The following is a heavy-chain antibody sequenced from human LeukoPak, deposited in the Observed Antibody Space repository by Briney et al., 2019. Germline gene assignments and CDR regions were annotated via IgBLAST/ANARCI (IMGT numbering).Heavy chain of an antibody. Sequence: PGGSLRLSCAASGFSFSSYWMTWVRQAPGKGLKWVANIKGDGSAQCYVDSVKGRFAISRDNARNSLYLHMNSLRDEDTAVYYCATSVDTAAGPYWGEGTLVTVSS. CDR3: ATSVDTAAGPY. J-gene: IGHJ4*02. V-gene: IGHV3-7*01. CDR1: GFSFSSYW. D-gene: IGHD5-18*01. CDR2: IKGDGSAQ.